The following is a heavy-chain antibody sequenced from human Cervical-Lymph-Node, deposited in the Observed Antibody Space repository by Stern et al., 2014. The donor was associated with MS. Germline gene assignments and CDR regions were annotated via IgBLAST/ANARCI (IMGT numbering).Heavy chain of an antibody. J-gene: IGHJ5*02. CDR1: GGSISSSSYY. CDR3: ARHPPYSSSPNWFDP. Sequence: QLQLQESGPGLVKPSETLSLTCTVSGGSISSSSYYWGWIRQPPGKGLEWIGSIYYSGRTYYNPSLKSRVTLSVDTSKNHFYLKLRSVTAADTAVYYCARHPPYSSSPNWFDPWGQGTLVTVSS. V-gene: IGHV4-39*01. D-gene: IGHD6-6*01. CDR2: IYYSGRT.